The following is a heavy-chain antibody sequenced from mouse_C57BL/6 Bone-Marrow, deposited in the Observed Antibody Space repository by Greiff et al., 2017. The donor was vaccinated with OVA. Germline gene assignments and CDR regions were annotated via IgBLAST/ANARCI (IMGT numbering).Heavy chain of an antibody. J-gene: IGHJ4*01. CDR1: GYTFTSYW. CDR3: ARGGIYYGNYDFFYAMDY. D-gene: IGHD2-1*01. V-gene: IGHV1-64*01. CDR2: IHPNSGST. Sequence: QVQLQQPGAELVKPGASVKLSCQASGYTFTSYWMHWVKQRPGQGLEWIGMIHPNSGSTNYNEKFKSKATLTVDKSSSTAYMQLSSLTSEDSAVYYCARGGIYYGNYDFFYAMDYWGQGTSVTVSS.